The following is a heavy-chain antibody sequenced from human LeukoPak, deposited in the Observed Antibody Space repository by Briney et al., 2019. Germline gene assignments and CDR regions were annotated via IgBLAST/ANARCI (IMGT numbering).Heavy chain of an antibody. V-gene: IGHV1-18*01. CDR2: ISAYNGNT. Sequence: ASVKVSCKASGYTFTSYGISWVRQAPGQGLEWMGWISAYNGNTNYAQKLQGSVTMTTDTSTSTAYMEPRSLRSDDTAVYYCARVRRITMVRGPAVFDYWGQGTLVTVSS. CDR1: GYTFTSYG. CDR3: ARVRRITMVRGPAVFDY. D-gene: IGHD3-10*01. J-gene: IGHJ4*02.